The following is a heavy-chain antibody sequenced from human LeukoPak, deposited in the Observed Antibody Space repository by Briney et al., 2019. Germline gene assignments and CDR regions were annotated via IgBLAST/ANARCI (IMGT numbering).Heavy chain of an antibody. D-gene: IGHD3-22*01. CDR1: GYSISSGYY. Sequence: SETLSLTCTVSGYSISSGYYWGWIRQPPGKGLEWIGSISHSGSTYYNPSLKSRVTISVDTSKNQFPLKLSSVTAADTAVYYCARDRRHYYDSSGYYSYWFDPWGQGTLVTVSS. J-gene: IGHJ5*02. V-gene: IGHV4-38-2*02. CDR2: ISHSGST. CDR3: ARDRRHYYDSSGYYSYWFDP.